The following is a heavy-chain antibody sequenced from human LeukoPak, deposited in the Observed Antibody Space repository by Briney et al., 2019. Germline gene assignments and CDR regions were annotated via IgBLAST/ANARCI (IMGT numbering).Heavy chain of an antibody. CDR2: INPNSGGI. D-gene: IGHD1-7*01. J-gene: IGHJ6*02. Sequence: ASVKVSCKASGYTFTAYNMHWVRQAPGQGLEWMGWINPNSGGINYAQKFQGRVTMTRDTSITTAYMELTRVRSDDTAVYYCARVKAPKVELRRHYFYGMDVGGQGTTVTVSS. CDR3: ARVKAPKVELRRHYFYGMDV. CDR1: GYTFTAYN. V-gene: IGHV1-2*02.